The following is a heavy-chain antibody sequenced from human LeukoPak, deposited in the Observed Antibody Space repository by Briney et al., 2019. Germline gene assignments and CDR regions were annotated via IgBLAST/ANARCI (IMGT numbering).Heavy chain of an antibody. CDR1: GGSFSGYY. Sequence: SETLSLTCAVYGGSFSGYYWSWIRQPPGKGLEWIGEISHSGSTNYNPSLKSRVTISVDTSKNQFSLKLSSVTAADTAVYYCARPRRYSSSWYGPFDYWGQGTLVTVSS. V-gene: IGHV4-34*01. J-gene: IGHJ4*02. D-gene: IGHD6-13*01. CDR3: ARPRRYSSSWYGPFDY. CDR2: ISHSGST.